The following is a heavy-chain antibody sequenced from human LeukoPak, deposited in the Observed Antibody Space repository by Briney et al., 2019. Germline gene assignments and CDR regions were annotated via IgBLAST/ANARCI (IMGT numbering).Heavy chain of an antibody. Sequence: SETLSLTCTVSGGSISTYYWSWIRQPPGKGLEWIGYVYYSGSTNYNPSLKSRVTISVDTSKNQFSLKLSSVTAADTAVYYCARSKVGATLVGYFDYWGQGTLVTVSS. J-gene: IGHJ4*02. CDR1: GGSISTYY. V-gene: IGHV4-59*12. D-gene: IGHD1-26*01. CDR3: ARSKVGATLVGYFDY. CDR2: VYYSGST.